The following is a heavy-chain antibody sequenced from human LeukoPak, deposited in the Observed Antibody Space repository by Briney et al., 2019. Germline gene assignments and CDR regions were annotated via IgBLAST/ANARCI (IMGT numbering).Heavy chain of an antibody. Sequence: ASVTVSCKASGYTFTSYAMNWEGQAHGQGLEWMGWINTNTGNRTYAQGFTGRVVFSLDTSISTEYLQISSLKDDDTTVYYCASPGAAAGVYYYYYMDVWGKGTTVTVSS. CDR1: GYTFTSYA. CDR2: INTNTGNR. D-gene: IGHD6-13*01. CDR3: ASPGAAAGVYYYYYMDV. J-gene: IGHJ6*03. V-gene: IGHV7-4-1*02.